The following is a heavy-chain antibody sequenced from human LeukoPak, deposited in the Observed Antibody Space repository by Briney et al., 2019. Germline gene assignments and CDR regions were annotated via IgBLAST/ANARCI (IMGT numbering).Heavy chain of an antibody. V-gene: IGHV1-18*04. CDR2: ISAYNGNT. CDR3: ARVPKGQWELRFYFDY. D-gene: IGHD1-26*01. Sequence: ASVKVSCKASGYTFTGYYMHWVRQAPGQGLEWMGRISAYNGNTNYAQKLQGRVTMTTDTSTSTAYMELRSLRSDDTAVYYCARVPKGQWELRFYFDYWGQGTLVTVSS. CDR1: GYTFTGYY. J-gene: IGHJ4*02.